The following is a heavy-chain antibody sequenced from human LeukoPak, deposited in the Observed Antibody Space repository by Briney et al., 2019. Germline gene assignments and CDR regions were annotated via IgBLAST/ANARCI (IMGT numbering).Heavy chain of an antibody. CDR2: INHSGST. D-gene: IGHD3-10*01. V-gene: IGHV4-34*01. CDR3: SFTGTRFDY. CDR1: GGSFSGYY. J-gene: IGHJ4*02. Sequence: SETLSLTCAVYGGSFSGYYRSCIRQPPGKGLEWIGEINHSGSTNYNPSLKSRVTISVDTSKNQFSLKLSSVTAADTAVYYCSFTGTRFDYWGQGTLVTVSS.